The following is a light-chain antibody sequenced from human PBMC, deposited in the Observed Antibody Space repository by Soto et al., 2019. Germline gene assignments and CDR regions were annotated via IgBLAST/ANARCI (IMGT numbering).Light chain of an antibody. J-gene: IGKJ1*01. V-gene: IGKV1-5*01. CDR2: DAS. CDR3: QQYNSYSRT. CDR1: QSISSW. Sequence: DIQMTQSPSTLSASVGDRVTITCRASQSISSWLAWCQQKPGKAPKLLISDASSLKSGVPSRFSGSGSATEFTLTISSLQPDDFATYYCQQYNSYSRTFGQGTKVEIK.